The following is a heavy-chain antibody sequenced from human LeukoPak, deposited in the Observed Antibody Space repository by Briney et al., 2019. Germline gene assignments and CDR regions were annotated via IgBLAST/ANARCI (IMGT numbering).Heavy chain of an antibody. CDR3: TRHHDYGDKIDY. D-gene: IGHD4-23*01. J-gene: IGHJ4*02. Sequence: SETLSLTCTVSGASVPIASHYWAWIRQPPGKGLEWIGSIHYSESTYYSPSLKSRLTISGDTYKSQFSLKLTFVTAADTAVYYCTRHHDYGDKIDYWGQGTLVTVSS. V-gene: IGHV4-39*01. CDR2: IHYSEST. CDR1: GASVPIASHY.